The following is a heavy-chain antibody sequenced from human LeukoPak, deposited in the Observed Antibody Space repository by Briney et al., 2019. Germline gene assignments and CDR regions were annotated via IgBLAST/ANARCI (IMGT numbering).Heavy chain of an antibody. CDR3: APTAEAYTSWWKV. CDR1: GYTFTGYY. V-gene: IGHV1-2*02. Sequence: GASVKVSCKASGYTFTGYYFHWVRQAPGQGLEWMGWINPNTAGTNYAQKFLGGVTLTRDTSISTAYMELNRLTSDDTAVYYCAPTAEAYTSWWKVWGQGTLVTVSS. D-gene: IGHD3-16*01. J-gene: IGHJ4*02. CDR2: INPNTAGT.